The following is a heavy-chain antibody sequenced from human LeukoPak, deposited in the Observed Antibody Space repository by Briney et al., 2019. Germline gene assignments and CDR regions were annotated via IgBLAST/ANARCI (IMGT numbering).Heavy chain of an antibody. J-gene: IGHJ4*02. Sequence: PSETLSLTCTVSGGSISGYYWSWIRQPAGKGLEWIGRIYTSGSTNYNPSLKSRVTMSVDTSKNQFSLKLSSVTAADTAVYYCARWNLPDYYGSGSYLDYWGQGTLVTVSS. CDR3: ARWNLPDYYGSGSYLDY. CDR2: IYTSGST. CDR1: GGSISGYY. V-gene: IGHV4-4*07. D-gene: IGHD3-10*01.